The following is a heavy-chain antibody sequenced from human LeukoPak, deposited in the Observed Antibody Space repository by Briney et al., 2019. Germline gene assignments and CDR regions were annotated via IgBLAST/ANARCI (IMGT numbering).Heavy chain of an antibody. Sequence: GGSLRLSCAASGFTFTTSWMSWVRQAPGRGLEWVANIKQDGSERYYVDSVKGRFTISRDNAKNSLYLQMNSLRAEDTGVYYCAGSGWQVYLDYWGQGALVTVSS. CDR1: GFTFTTSW. CDR2: IKQDGSER. V-gene: IGHV3-7*02. CDR3: AGSGWQVYLDY. J-gene: IGHJ4*02. D-gene: IGHD6-19*01.